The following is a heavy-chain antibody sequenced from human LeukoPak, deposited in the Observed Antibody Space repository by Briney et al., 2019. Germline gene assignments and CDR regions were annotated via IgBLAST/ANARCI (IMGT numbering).Heavy chain of an antibody. V-gene: IGHV3-53*01. Sequence: GGSLRLSCAASGFTVGTNSMSWVRQSPGKGLEWVSVIYSGGSTYYADSVNGRFTISRGNSKNTVYLQMNSLRAEDTAVYYCASPAVWGELSLRYWGQGTLVTVSS. CDR2: IYSGGST. J-gene: IGHJ4*02. D-gene: IGHD3-16*02. CDR3: ASPAVWGELSLRY. CDR1: GFTVGTNS.